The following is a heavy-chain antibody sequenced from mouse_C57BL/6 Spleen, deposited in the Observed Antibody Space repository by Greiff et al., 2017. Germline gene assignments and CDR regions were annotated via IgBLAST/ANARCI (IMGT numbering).Heavy chain of an antibody. CDR1: GYTFTDYN. CDR3: ARTPYYYDSSHWYFDV. Sequence: EVQLQQSGPELVKPGASVKIPCKASGYTFTDYNMDWVKQSHGKSLEWIGDINPNNGGTIYNQKFKGKATLTVDKSSSTSYIELRSLTSEDTAVYYCARTPYYYDSSHWYFDVWCTGTTVTVSS. J-gene: IGHJ1*03. V-gene: IGHV1-18*01. CDR2: INPNNGGT. D-gene: IGHD1-1*01.